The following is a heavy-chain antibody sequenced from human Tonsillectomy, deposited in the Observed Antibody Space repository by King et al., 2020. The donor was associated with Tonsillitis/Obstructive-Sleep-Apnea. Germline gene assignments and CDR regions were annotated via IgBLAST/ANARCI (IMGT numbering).Heavy chain of an antibody. D-gene: IGHD3-10*01. V-gene: IGHV3-23*04. CDR2: ISGGGGST. Sequence: VQLVESGGGLVQPGGSLRLSCAASGITFSSYAMSWVRQAPGKGLEWVSTISGGGGSTYYADSVKGRFTLSRDNSKNTLYLQMNSLRAEDTAVYYCAKAMVQGIIITIFDYWGQGTLVTVSS. J-gene: IGHJ4*02. CDR1: GITFSSYA. CDR3: AKAMVQGIIITIFDY.